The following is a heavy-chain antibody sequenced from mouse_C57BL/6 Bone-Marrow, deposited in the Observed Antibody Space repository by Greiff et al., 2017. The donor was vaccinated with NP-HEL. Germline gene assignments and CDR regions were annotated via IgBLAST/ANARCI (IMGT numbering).Heavy chain of an antibody. J-gene: IGHJ3*01. V-gene: IGHV14-3*01. CDR3: AREGSYDYDPAWFAY. D-gene: IGHD2-4*01. CDR2: IDPANGNT. CDR1: GFNIKNTY. Sequence: EVMLVESVAELVRPGASVKLSCTASGFNIKNTYMHWVKQRPEQGLEWIGRIDPANGNTKYAPKFQGKATITADTSSNTAYLQLSSLTSEDTAIYYCAREGSYDYDPAWFAYWGQGTLVTVSA.